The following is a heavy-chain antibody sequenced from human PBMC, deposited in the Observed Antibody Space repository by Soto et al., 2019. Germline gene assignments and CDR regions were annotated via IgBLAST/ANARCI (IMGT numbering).Heavy chain of an antibody. D-gene: IGHD6-13*01. CDR3: TTDRIADSRLWCFPH. CDR1: GFTFSNAW. J-gene: IGHJ4*02. Sequence: GGSLRLSCAASGFTFSNAWMNWVRQAPGKGLEWVGRIKSKTDGGTTDYAAPVKGRFTISRDDSKNTLYLQMNSLKTEDTAVYYCTTDRIADSRLWCFPHWGQGTLVTVPS. V-gene: IGHV3-15*07. CDR2: IKSKTDGGTT.